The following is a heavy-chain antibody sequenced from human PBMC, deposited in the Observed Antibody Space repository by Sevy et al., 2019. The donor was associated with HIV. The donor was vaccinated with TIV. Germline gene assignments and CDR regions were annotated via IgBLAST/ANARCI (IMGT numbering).Heavy chain of an antibody. Sequence: SETLSLTCAVSGGSISSVSTWHCVRQPPGKGLEWIGKIYDSGNTNYNPSFKSRVTISVDNSKNQFSLKLSSVTAADTGVYYCARGGESHYGFDAWGQGSTVTVSS. J-gene: IGHJ6*02. CDR2: IYDSGNT. V-gene: IGHV4-4*02. D-gene: IGHD3-16*01. CDR3: ARGGESHYGFDA. CDR1: GGSISSVST.